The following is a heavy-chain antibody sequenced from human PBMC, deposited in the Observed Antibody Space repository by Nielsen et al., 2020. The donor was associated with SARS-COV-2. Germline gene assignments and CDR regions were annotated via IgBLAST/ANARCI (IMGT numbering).Heavy chain of an antibody. CDR3: STGGVAAVGTYYYYYGMDV. CDR2: IKAKTDGETT. CDR1: GFTFRNAW. Sequence: GESLKISCVASGFTFRNAWMTWVRQAPGKGLEWVGRIKAKTDGETTVCAAPVQGRFTISRDDSEMTLYLQMDSLEIEDTGVYYCSTGGVAAVGTYYYYYGMDVWGQGTTVAVSS. V-gene: IGHV3-15*01. D-gene: IGHD6-13*01. J-gene: IGHJ6*02.